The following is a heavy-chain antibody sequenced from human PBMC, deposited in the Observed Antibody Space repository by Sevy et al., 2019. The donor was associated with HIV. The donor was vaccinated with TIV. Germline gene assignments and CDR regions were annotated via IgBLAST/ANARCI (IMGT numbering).Heavy chain of an antibody. V-gene: IGHV1-2*06. J-gene: IGHJ6*02. CDR1: GYTFTGYY. CDR2: INPNSGGT. D-gene: IGHD2-15*01. Sequence: ASVKVSCKASGYTFTGYYMHWVRQAPGQGLEWMGRINPNSGGTNYAQKFQGRVSMTRDTSISTAYMKLSRLRSDDTAAYYCARDYEAAPPYSAYYCYGMDVWGQGTTVTVSS. CDR3: ARDYEAAPPYSAYYCYGMDV.